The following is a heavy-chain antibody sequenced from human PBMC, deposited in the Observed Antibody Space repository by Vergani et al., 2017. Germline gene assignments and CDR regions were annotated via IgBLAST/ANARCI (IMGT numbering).Heavy chain of an antibody. V-gene: IGHV3-66*02. J-gene: IGHJ4*02. CDR2: LYSGGRT. D-gene: IGHD6-19*01. CDR3: AGGGGQWLAYFDY. Sequence: EVQLLESGGGLVQPGGSLRLSCAASGFTVSSNYMTWVRQAPGKGLEWVSVLYSGGRTYYADPVKGRFTISRDNSKNTLYLQMNSLRPEDTAVYYCAGGGGQWLAYFDYWGQGTLVTVSS. CDR1: GFTVSSNY.